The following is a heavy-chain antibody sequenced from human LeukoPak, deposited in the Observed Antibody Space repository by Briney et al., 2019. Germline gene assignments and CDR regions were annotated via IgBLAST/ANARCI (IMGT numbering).Heavy chain of an antibody. CDR2: LYHSGST. V-gene: IGHV4-30-2*01. D-gene: IGHD6-13*01. CDR1: GGSISSGGYS. CDR3: ARVEQQLGLLDY. Sequence: SETLSVTCAVSGGSISSGGYSWSWIRQPPGKGLEWIGYLYHSGSTYYNPSLKSRVTISVDRSKNQFSLKLSSVTAADTAVYYCARVEQQLGLLDYWGQGTLVTVSS. J-gene: IGHJ4*02.